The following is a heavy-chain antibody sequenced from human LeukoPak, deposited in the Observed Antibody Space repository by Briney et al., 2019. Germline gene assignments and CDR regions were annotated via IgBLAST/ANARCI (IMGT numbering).Heavy chain of an antibody. CDR2: IIGSGGST. CDR1: GFTFSSYA. CDR3: AKDRHVRDLTALDY. Sequence: GGSLRLSCAASGFTFSSYAMSWVRQAPGKGLEWVSAIIGSGGSTYYADSVKGRFTISRDNSKNTLYLQMNSLRAEDTAVYYCAKDRHVRDLTALDYWGQGTLVTVSS. D-gene: IGHD3-10*01. J-gene: IGHJ4*02. V-gene: IGHV3-23*01.